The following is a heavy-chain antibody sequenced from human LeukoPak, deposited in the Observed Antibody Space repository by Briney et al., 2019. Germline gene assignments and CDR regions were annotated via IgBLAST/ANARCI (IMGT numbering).Heavy chain of an antibody. CDR1: GFTFSSYG. CDR3: TGSSPGPNAFDI. Sequence: GGSLRLSCAASGFTFSSYGIHWVRQAPGKGLEWVTFIGYDGRNKYYADSVKGRFTISRDNSKNTLYLQMNSLRAEDTAVYYCTGSSPGPNAFDIWGQGTMVTVSS. D-gene: IGHD2-15*01. CDR2: IGYDGRNK. V-gene: IGHV3-30*02. J-gene: IGHJ3*02.